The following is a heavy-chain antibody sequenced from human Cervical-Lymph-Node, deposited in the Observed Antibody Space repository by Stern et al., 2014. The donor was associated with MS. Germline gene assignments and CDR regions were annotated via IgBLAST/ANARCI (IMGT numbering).Heavy chain of an antibody. CDR2: PYWVDDK. J-gene: IGHJ4*02. CDR1: GFSLSTSGVG. CDR3: AHLTTATALDY. Sequence: IPLEESGPTLVKPTQTLTLTCNFSGFSLSTSGVGVGRIRQPPGKALAWLAPPYWVDDKHSNPSQGSRTTITKDTTKKLVFLTMTNMDPVDTATYYCAHLTTATALDYWGQGTLVTVSS. V-gene: IGHV2-5*02. D-gene: IGHD1-1*01.